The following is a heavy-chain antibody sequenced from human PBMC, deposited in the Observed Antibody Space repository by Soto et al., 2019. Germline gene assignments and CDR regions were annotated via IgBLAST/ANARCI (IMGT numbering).Heavy chain of an antibody. Sequence: PGGSLRLSCAASGFTFSSYAMTWVRQAPGKGLEWVSSISGGGGSTYYADSVKGRFTISRDNSKNTLYLQMNSLRAEDTAVYYCANGDLGGMTPIYWGLGTLVTVSS. CDR3: ANGDLGGMTPIY. CDR2: ISGGGGST. J-gene: IGHJ4*02. D-gene: IGHD2-15*01. CDR1: GFTFSSYA. V-gene: IGHV3-23*01.